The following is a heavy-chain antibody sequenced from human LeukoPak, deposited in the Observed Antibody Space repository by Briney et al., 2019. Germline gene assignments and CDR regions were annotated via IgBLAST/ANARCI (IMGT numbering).Heavy chain of an antibody. CDR3: AKDPYCTSASCYPDS. V-gene: IGHV3-23*01. J-gene: IGHJ4*02. CDR2: IIASGANT. D-gene: IGHD2-2*01. CDR1: GFTFRTNA. Sequence: GGSLRLSCGASGFTFRTNAMSWVGQAQEKGGEGGSAIIASGANTYYADSVKGRFTISRDNSKNTLYLQMNSLRAEDTAVYYCAKDPYCTSASCYPDSWGQGTLVTVSS.